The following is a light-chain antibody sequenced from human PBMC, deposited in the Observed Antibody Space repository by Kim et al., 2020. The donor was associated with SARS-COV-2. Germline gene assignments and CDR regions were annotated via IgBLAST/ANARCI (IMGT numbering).Light chain of an antibody. V-gene: IGLV2-11*03. CDR3: CSYTGRYSAV. CDR2: DVN. Sequence: GQSVTIFCTATSSDVGGYDFVSWCQQHPGKVPKLMIYDVNRRPSGVPDRFSGSKSGNTASLTISGLRADDEADYYCCSYTGRYSAVFGGGTQLTVL. J-gene: IGLJ2*01. CDR1: SSDVGGYDF.